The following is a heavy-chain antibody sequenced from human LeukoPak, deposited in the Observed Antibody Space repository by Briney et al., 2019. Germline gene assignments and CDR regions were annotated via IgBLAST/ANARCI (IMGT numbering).Heavy chain of an antibody. CDR2: ISSSSSTI. J-gene: IGHJ4*02. D-gene: IGHD3-10*01. Sequence: GGSLRLSCAASGFTFSSYSMNWVRQAPGKGLEWVSYISSSSSTIYYADSVKGRFTISRDNAKNSLYLQMNSLRVEDTAIYYCAKDPGSSGISWGQGTLVIVSS. V-gene: IGHV3-48*01. CDR3: AKDPGSSGIS. CDR1: GFTFSSYS.